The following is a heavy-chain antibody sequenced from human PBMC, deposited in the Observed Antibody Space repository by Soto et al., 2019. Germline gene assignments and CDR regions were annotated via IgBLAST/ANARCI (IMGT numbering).Heavy chain of an antibody. J-gene: IGHJ4*02. Sequence: GGSLRLSCAASGFTFSSYGMHWVRQAPGKGLEWVAVISYDGSNKYYADSVKGRFTISRDNSKNTLYLQMNSLRAEDTAVYYCAKDQGIVVVIPTYYFDYWGQGTLVTVSS. CDR2: ISYDGSNK. V-gene: IGHV3-30*18. D-gene: IGHD3-22*01. CDR3: AKDQGIVVVIPTYYFDY. CDR1: GFTFSSYG.